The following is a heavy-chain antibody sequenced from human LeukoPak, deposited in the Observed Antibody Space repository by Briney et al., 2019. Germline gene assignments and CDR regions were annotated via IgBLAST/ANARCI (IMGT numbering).Heavy chain of an antibody. CDR3: ARVDKNGGTTFNY. J-gene: IGHJ4*02. Sequence: PSETLSLTCAVYGGSFSAYYWSWIRQPPGKGLEWIGEINYSGGTNYSPSLKSRVTISVDTSKNQLSLKLSSVTAADTAIYYCARVDKNGGTTFNYWGQGTLVTVSS. D-gene: IGHD1-7*01. V-gene: IGHV4-34*01. CDR2: INYSGGT. CDR1: GGSFSAYY.